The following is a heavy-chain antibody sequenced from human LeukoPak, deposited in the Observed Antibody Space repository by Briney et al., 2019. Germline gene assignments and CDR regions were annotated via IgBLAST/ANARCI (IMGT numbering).Heavy chain of an antibody. Sequence: GGSLRLSXAASGFTFSGYWMHWVRQAPGKGVVWVSRINSDGSSTTYADSVKGRFTLSRDNAKNTLYLQMNSLRAEDTAVYYSARDRAYSYGEFDYWGQGTLVSVSS. V-gene: IGHV3-74*01. CDR1: GFTFSGYW. CDR2: INSDGSST. D-gene: IGHD5-18*01. CDR3: ARDRAYSYGEFDY. J-gene: IGHJ4*02.